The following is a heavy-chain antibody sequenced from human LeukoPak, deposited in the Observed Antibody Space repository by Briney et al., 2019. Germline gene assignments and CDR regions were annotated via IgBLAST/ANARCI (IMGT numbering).Heavy chain of an antibody. CDR2: ISSSGSTI. CDR1: GFTLRRYW. CDR3: ARAGYSSGWYEYYFYY. Sequence: GGSLRLSQAPSGFTLRRYWMAWVRPAPGKGLEWVSYISSSGSTIYYADSVKGRFTISRDNAKNSLYLQMNSLRAEDTAVYYCARAGYSSGWYEYYFYYWGQGALVTVSS. V-gene: IGHV3-48*03. D-gene: IGHD6-19*01. J-gene: IGHJ4*02.